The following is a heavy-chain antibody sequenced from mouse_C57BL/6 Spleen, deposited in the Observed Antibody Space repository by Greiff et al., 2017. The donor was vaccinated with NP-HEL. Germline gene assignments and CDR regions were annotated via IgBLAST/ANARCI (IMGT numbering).Heavy chain of an antibody. V-gene: IGHV5-9-1*02. CDR2: ISSGGDYI. D-gene: IGHD2-13*01. CDR1: GFTFSSYA. CDR3: TSSDGDYSPYAMDY. J-gene: IGHJ4*01. Sequence: EVKLVESGEGLVKPGGSLKLSCAASGFTFSSYAMSWVRQTPEKRLEWVAYISSGGDYIYYADTVKGRFTISRDNARNTLYLQMSSLKSEDTAMYYCTSSDGDYSPYAMDYWGQGTSVTVSS.